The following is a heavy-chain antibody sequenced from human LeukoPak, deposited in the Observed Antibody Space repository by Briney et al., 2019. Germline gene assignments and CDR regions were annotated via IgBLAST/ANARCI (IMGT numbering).Heavy chain of an antibody. CDR3: ARPTPDGSGSYDAFDI. CDR2: IYYSGST. V-gene: IGHV4-39*01. CDR1: GGSISSSSYY. D-gene: IGHD3-10*01. J-gene: IGHJ3*02. Sequence: ASETLSLTCTVSGGSISSSSYYWGWVRQPPGKWLEWIGSIYYSGSTYYNPSLKSRVTISVDTSKNQFSLKLSSVTAADTAVYYCARPTPDGSGSYDAFDIWGQGTMVTVSS.